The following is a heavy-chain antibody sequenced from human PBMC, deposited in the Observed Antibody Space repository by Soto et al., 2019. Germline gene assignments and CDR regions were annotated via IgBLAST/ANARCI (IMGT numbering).Heavy chain of an antibody. V-gene: IGHV3-23*01. Sequence: HPGGSLRLSCAASGFTFSSYAMTWVRQAPGKGLEWVSAISGSGGSAYYADSVKGRFTISRDNSKNTLYLQMNSLRAEDTAVYYCAKALQGSSSRPPFDYWGQGTLVTVSS. J-gene: IGHJ4*02. CDR2: ISGSGGSA. CDR1: GFTFSSYA. CDR3: AKALQGSSSRPPFDY. D-gene: IGHD6-6*01.